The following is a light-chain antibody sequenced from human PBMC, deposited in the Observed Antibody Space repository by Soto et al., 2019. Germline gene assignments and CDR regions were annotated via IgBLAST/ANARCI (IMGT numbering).Light chain of an antibody. V-gene: IGKV3-11*01. Sequence: EVVLTQSQVTLSLSPGERATLSCRASQSFRGLLAWYQQKPGQAPRLLIYDAYNRATGIPPRFSGSGSGTEFTLTISSLEPEDSAVYYCQQRHMWPITFGQGTRLEIK. J-gene: IGKJ5*01. CDR1: QSFRGL. CDR2: DAY. CDR3: QQRHMWPIT.